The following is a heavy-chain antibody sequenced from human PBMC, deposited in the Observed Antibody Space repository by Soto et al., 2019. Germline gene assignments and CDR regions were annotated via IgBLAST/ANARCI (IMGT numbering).Heavy chain of an antibody. Sequence: QVQLVESGVGLVKPGGSLRLSGAASGFTFSDYYMSWIREAPGKGLEWVSYISSSSSYTNYADSVKGRFTISRDNAKNSLYLQMNSLRAEDTAVYYCARGTSLPGSPDYWGQGTLVTVSS. CDR1: GFTFSDYY. CDR2: ISSSSSYT. V-gene: IGHV3-11*06. CDR3: ARGTSLPGSPDY. J-gene: IGHJ4*02. D-gene: IGHD1-1*01.